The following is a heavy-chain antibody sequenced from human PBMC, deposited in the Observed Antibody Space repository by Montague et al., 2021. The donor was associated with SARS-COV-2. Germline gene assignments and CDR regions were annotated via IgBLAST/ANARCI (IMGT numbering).Heavy chain of an antibody. D-gene: IGHD1-26*01. V-gene: IGHV3-30*04. J-gene: IGHJ4*02. CDR2: ISYDGSNQ. Sequence: SLRLSCAASGFAFSTYAMYWVRQAPGKGLEWVAVISYDGSNQYYADSVKGRFTISRDNSKSTLYLQMNSLRAEDTAVYYCARTQSGNYLYYFDYWGQGILVTVSS. CDR3: ARTQSGNYLYYFDY. CDR1: GFAFSTYA.